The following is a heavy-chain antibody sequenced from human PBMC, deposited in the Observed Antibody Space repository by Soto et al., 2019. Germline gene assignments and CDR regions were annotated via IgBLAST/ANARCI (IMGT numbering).Heavy chain of an antibody. CDR3: AKDVPGYIFATLDY. J-gene: IGHJ4*02. V-gene: IGHV3-33*06. CDR2: IMYDGSNK. CDR1: GFTFSNYG. D-gene: IGHD2-15*01. Sequence: QVQLVESGGGVVQPGRSLRLSCEASGFTFSNYGMHWVRQAPGKGLEWVAVIMYDGSNKYYAASVKGRFTISRDNSKNTLYLKLNSLRPEDTAVYYCAKDVPGYIFATLDYWGLGTLVTVSS.